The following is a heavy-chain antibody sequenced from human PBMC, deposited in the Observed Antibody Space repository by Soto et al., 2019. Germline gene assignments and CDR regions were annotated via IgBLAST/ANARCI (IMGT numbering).Heavy chain of an antibody. D-gene: IGHD2-2*01. J-gene: IGHJ4*02. V-gene: IGHV1-24*01. CDR2: FDPEDGET. Sequence: ASVKVSCKVSGYTLTELSMHWVRQAPGKGLEWRGGFDPEDGETIYAQKFQGRVTMTEDTSTDTAYMELSSLRSEDTAVYYCATQKDGYCSSTSCPDYYFDYWGQGTLVTVSS. CDR3: ATQKDGYCSSTSCPDYYFDY. CDR1: GYTLTELS.